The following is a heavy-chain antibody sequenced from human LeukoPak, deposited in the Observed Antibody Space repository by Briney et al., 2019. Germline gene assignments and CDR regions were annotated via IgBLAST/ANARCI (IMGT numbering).Heavy chain of an antibody. Sequence: GGSLRLSCAASGFTVSSNYMSWVRQAPGKGLEWVSAISGSGGSTYYADSVKGRFTISRDNSKNTLYLQMNSLRAEDTAVYYCATEVSSGYYPSFDYWGQGTLVTVSS. J-gene: IGHJ4*02. V-gene: IGHV3-23*01. CDR2: ISGSGGST. D-gene: IGHD3-22*01. CDR3: ATEVSSGYYPSFDY. CDR1: GFTVSSNY.